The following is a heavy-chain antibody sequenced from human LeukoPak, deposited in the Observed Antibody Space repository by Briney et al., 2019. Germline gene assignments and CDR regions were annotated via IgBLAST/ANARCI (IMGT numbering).Heavy chain of an antibody. CDR1: GGSFSGYY. D-gene: IGHD3-10*01. Sequence: SETLSLTCAVYGGSFSGYYWSWIRQPPGKGLEWIGSIHYSGSTNYNPSLKSRVTISVDTSKNQFSLKLSSVTAADTGVYYCARILIRGPQGFDFWGQGTLVTVSS. CDR2: IHYSGST. J-gene: IGHJ4*02. V-gene: IGHV4-34*01. CDR3: ARILIRGPQGFDF.